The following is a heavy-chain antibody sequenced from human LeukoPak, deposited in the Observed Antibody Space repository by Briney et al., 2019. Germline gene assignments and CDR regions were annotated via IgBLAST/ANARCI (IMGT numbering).Heavy chain of an antibody. CDR3: AKRGVSSTSAKYYFDY. CDR2: ISGSGGST. J-gene: IGHJ4*02. V-gene: IGHV3-23*01. Sequence: GGSLRLSCAASGFTFSSYAMSWVRQAPGKGLEWVSAISGSGGSTYYADSVKGRFTISRDNSKNTLYLQMKSLRAEDTAVYYCAKRGVSSTSAKYYFDYWGQGTLVTVSS. D-gene: IGHD2-2*01. CDR1: GFTFSSYA.